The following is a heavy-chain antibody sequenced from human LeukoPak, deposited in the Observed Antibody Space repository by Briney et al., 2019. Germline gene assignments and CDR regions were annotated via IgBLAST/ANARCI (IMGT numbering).Heavy chain of an antibody. CDR1: GFTFNTYT. V-gene: IGHV3-23*01. CDR2: IRNSDGST. J-gene: IGHJ4*02. Sequence: PGESLRHSCAASGFTFNTYTMYWVRQAPGKGLEWVSGIRNSDGSTYYADSVKGRFTISTDNSKNTLYLQMNSLRAEDTALYYCAKGLERESRLDSWGQGTLVTVSS. D-gene: IGHD1-1*01. CDR3: AKGLERESRLDS.